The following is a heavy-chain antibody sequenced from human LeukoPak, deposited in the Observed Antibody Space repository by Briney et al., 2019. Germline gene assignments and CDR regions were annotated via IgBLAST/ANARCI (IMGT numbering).Heavy chain of an antibody. CDR1: GFTFSSYA. CDR3: ARVEGIAVAGTLGNWFDP. CDR2: INHSGSS. D-gene: IGHD6-19*01. J-gene: IGHJ5*02. Sequence: PGGSLRLSCAASGFTFSSYAMSWVRQPPGKGLEWIGEINHSGSSNYNPSLKSRVTISVDTSKNQFSLKLTSVTAADTAVYYCARVEGIAVAGTLGNWFDPWGQGTLVTVSS. V-gene: IGHV4-34*01.